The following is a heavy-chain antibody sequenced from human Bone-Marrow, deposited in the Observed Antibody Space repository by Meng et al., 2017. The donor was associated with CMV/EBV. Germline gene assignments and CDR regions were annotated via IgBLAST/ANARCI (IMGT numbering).Heavy chain of an antibody. CDR1: GFTFSSYW. CDR2: INSDGSST. J-gene: IGHJ4*02. D-gene: IGHD3-22*01. V-gene: IGHV3-74*01. CDR3: ARGYYYDSSGYYRTLDY. Sequence: GESLKISCAASGFTFSSYWMHWVRQAPGKGLVWVSRINSDGSSTSYADSVKGRFTISRDNAKNTLYLQMNRLRAEDTAVYYCARGYYYDSSGYYRTLDYWGQGTLVTVSS.